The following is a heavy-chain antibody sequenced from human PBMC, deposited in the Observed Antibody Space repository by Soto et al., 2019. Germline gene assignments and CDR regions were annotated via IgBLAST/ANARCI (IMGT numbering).Heavy chain of an antibody. D-gene: IGHD6-19*01. CDR2: IDYSGNT. J-gene: IGHJ4*02. CDR3: ARHANSGCHDY. Sequence: QLQLQESGPGLVKLSETLSLSCTVSGGSITSSSNGYYWDWVRQPPGKGLEWIGSIDYSGNTYYNPSLKSRVTISADTSKNQFSLRLSSVIATDTAVYHCARHANSGCHDYWGQGTLVTVSS. CDR1: GGSITSSSNGYY. V-gene: IGHV4-39*01.